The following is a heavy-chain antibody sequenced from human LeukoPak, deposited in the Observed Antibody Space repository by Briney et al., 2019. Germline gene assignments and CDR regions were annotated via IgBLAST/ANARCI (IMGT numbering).Heavy chain of an antibody. CDR1: GGSISSYY. J-gene: IGHJ5*02. V-gene: IGHV4-59*01. CDR2: ISYSGST. Sequence: SETLSLTCSVSGGSISSYYWSWIRQPPGKGLEWIGYISYSGSTNYNPSLKGRVTISVDTSKNQFSLKLSSVTAADTAVYYCAREFYTALRSWGQGTLVTVSS. CDR3: AREFYTALRS. D-gene: IGHD2-2*02.